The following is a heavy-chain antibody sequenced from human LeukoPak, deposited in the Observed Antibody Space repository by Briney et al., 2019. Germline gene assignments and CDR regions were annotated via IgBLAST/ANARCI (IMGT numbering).Heavy chain of an antibody. Sequence: PSETLSLTCSVSGGSISSLYWSWIRQPPGKGLEWIGYIYHTGSTNYNPSLRGRVTMFVDMSKNQFSLGLSSVTAADTAVYYCARHRAYSSSSPFDYWGQGTLVTVSS. V-gene: IGHV4-59*08. CDR3: ARHRAYSSSSPFDY. D-gene: IGHD6-6*01. CDR1: GGSISSLY. J-gene: IGHJ4*02. CDR2: IYHTGST.